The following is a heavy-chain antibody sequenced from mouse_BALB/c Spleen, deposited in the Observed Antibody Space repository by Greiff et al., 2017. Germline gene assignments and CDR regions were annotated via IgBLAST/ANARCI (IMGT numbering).Heavy chain of an antibody. V-gene: IGHV1-7*01. J-gene: IGHJ2*01. CDR2: INPSTGYT. D-gene: IGHD2-1*01. Sequence: QVQLKESGAELAKPGASVKMSCKASGYTFTSYWMHWVKQRPGQGLEWIGYINPSTGYTEYNLKFKDKATLTADKSSSTAYMQLSSLTSEDSAVYYCARGENGNYVDYWGQGTTLTVSS. CDR1: GYTFTSYW. CDR3: ARGENGNYVDY.